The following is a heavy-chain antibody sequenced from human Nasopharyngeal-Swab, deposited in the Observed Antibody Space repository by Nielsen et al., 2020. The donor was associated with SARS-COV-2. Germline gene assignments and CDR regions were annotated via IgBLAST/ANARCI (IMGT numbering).Heavy chain of an antibody. V-gene: IGHV3-21*01. CDR1: GFTFSSYS. Sequence: GESLKISCAASGFTFSSYSMNWARQAPGKGLEWVSSISSSSSYIYYADSVKGRFTTSRDNAKNTLYLQMNSLRAEDTAVYYCARGRRSFPTDYWGQGTLVTVSS. CDR3: ARGRRSFPTDY. J-gene: IGHJ4*02. D-gene: IGHD1-1*01. CDR2: ISSSSSYI.